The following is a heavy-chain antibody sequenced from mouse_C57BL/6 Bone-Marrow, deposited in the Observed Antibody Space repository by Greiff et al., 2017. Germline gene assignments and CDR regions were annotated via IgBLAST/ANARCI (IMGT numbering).Heavy chain of an antibody. V-gene: IGHV5-17*01. J-gene: IGHJ1*03. CDR2: ISSGSSTI. Sequence: EVQRVESGGGLVKPGGSLKLSCAASGFTFSDYGMHWVRQAPEKGLEWVAYISSGSSTIYYADTVKGRFTISRDNAKNTLFLQMTSLRSEDTAMYYCARVGSSPLDFDVWGTGTTVTVSS. CDR1: GFTFSDYG. D-gene: IGHD1-1*01. CDR3: ARVGSSPLDFDV.